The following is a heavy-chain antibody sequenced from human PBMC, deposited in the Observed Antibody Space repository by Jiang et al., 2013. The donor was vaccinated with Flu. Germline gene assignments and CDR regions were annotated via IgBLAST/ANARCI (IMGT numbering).Heavy chain of an antibody. Sequence: GSISSYYWSWIRQPPGKGLEWIGYIYYSGSTNYNPSLKSRVTISVDTSKNQFSLKLSSVTAADTAVYYCARETMVQGVIIGMDVWGQGTTVTVSS. CDR1: GSISSYY. CDR3: ARETMVQGVIIGMDV. V-gene: IGHV4-59*01. J-gene: IGHJ6*02. D-gene: IGHD3-10*01. CDR2: IYYSGST.